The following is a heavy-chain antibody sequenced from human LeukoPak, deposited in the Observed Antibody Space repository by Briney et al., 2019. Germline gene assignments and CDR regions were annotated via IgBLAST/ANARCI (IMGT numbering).Heavy chain of an antibody. D-gene: IGHD3-3*01. Sequence: PSETLSLTCTVSGGSISSSRYYWGWIRQPPGKGLEWIGSIYDSVSTYYNPSLKSRVTIAVDTSKNQFTLKLIPRTAADTAVSYCARLRRIWSGYYTGYYYYYMDVWGKGTTVTVSS. J-gene: IGHJ6*03. CDR3: ARLRRIWSGYYTGYYYYYMDV. V-gene: IGHV4-39*01. CDR2: IYDSVST. CDR1: GGSISSSRYY.